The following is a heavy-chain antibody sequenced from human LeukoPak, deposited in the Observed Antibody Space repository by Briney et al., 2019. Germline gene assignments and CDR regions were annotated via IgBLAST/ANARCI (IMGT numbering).Heavy chain of an antibody. CDR1: GFTFSSSGFTFSIYA. CDR3: APSPFDSSWHYFDY. CDR2: ISGSGGST. V-gene: IGHV3-23*01. Sequence: GVSLRLSCAASGFTFSSSGFTFSIYAMSWVRQAPGKGLEWVSTISGSGGSTNYADSVKDRFTISRDNSKNTLYLQMNSLRADDTAVYYCAPSPFDSSWHYFDYWGQGTLVTVSS. D-gene: IGHD6-13*01. J-gene: IGHJ4*02.